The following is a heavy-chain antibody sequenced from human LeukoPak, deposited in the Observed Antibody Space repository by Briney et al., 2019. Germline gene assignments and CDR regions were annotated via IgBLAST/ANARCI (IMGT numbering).Heavy chain of an antibody. V-gene: IGHV3-21*01. Sequence: YADSVKGRFTISRDNAKNLLYLQMNSLRAEDTAVYYCARDSLPLYCSGGSCYSPDNLDFDYWGQGTLVTVSS. D-gene: IGHD2-15*01. CDR3: ARDSLPLYCSGGSCYSPDNLDFDY. J-gene: IGHJ4*02.